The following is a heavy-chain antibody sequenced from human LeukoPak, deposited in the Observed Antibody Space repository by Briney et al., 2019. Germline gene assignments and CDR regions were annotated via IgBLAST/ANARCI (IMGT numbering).Heavy chain of an antibody. D-gene: IGHD6-13*01. V-gene: IGHV7-4-1*02. CDR1: GYTFTSYA. Sequence: GASVKVSCKASGYTFTSYAMNWVRQAPGQGLEWVGCINTNTGNPTYAQGFTGRFVFSLDTSVSTAYLQISSLKAEDTAVYYCARDNVGGSQQLVDQLDYWGQGTLVTVSS. CDR3: ARDNVGGSQQLVDQLDY. J-gene: IGHJ4*02. CDR2: INTNTGNP.